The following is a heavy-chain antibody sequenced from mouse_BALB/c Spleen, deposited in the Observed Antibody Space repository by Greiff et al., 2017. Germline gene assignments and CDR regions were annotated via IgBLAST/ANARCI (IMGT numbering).Heavy chain of an antibody. V-gene: IGHV7-1*02. CDR1: GFTFSDFY. Sequence: EVKVVESGGGLVQPGGSLRLSCATSGFTFSDFYMEWVRQPPGKRLEWIAASRNKANDYTTEYSASVKGRFIVSRDTSQSILYLQMNALRAEDTAIYYCARANYYGSSHWYFDVWGAGTTVTVSS. CDR3: ARANYYGSSHWYFDV. J-gene: IGHJ1*01. D-gene: IGHD1-1*01. CDR2: SRNKANDYTT.